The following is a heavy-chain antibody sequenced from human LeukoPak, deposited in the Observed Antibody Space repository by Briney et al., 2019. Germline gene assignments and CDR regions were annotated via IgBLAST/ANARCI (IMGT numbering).Heavy chain of an antibody. CDR2: IAYDVSRA. CDR3: TRYNNYHFDY. V-gene: IGHV3-33*01. CDR1: GFTFGGYG. J-gene: IGHJ4*02. D-gene: IGHD5-24*01. Sequence: PGGSLRLSCAGSGFTFGGYGMHWCRQTPGKGLWWVAVIAYDVSRAFYADSVRGRFTISRDNSKNTMSVRMDDLRAEDTAVYYCTRYNNYHFDYWGQGTLVTVSS.